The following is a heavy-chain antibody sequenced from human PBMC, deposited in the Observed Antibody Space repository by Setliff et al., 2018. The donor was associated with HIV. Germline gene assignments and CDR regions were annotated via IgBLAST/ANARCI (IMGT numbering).Heavy chain of an antibody. CDR2: IYPSDSDT. CDR1: GYSFSTYW. Sequence: GESLKISCQGSGYSFSTYWIGWVRQMPGKGLEWMGIIYPSDSDTRYSPSFQGQVTISADKSISTAYLQWSSLKASDTAMYYCARGDSRWDERHYYYGMDVWGQGTTVTVSS. J-gene: IGHJ6*02. D-gene: IGHD6-13*01. CDR3: ARGDSRWDERHYYYGMDV. V-gene: IGHV5-51*01.